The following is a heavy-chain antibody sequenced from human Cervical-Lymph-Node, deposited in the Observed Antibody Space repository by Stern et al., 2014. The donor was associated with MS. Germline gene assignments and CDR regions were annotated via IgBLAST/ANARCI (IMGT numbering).Heavy chain of an antibody. CDR3: AREHHGGNFAS. Sequence: QVQLVQSGAEVRKPGSSVKVSCKASGATFSTNAISWLRQAPGQGPEWMGAIVPILGRANYVQKLRRRLTITADESASTAYMELRSLRSEDTAVYYCAREHHGGNFASWGQGTLVTVSS. CDR2: IVPILGRA. D-gene: IGHD4-23*01. J-gene: IGHJ5*02. CDR1: GATFSTNA. V-gene: IGHV1-69*01.